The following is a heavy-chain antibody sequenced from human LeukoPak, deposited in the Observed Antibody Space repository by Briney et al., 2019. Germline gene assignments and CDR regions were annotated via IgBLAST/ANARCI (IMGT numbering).Heavy chain of an antibody. V-gene: IGHV3-23*01. J-gene: IGHJ6*03. CDR1: GFTFSSYA. CDR2: ISGSGGST. Sequence: SGGSLRLSCAASGFTFSSYAMSWVRQAPGKGLEWVSAISGSGGSTYYADSVKGRFTISRDNSKNTLYLQMNSLRAEDTAVYYCASRTHSSSWYQPSYYYYMDVWGKGTTVTVSS. D-gene: IGHD6-13*01. CDR3: ASRTHSSSWYQPSYYYYMDV.